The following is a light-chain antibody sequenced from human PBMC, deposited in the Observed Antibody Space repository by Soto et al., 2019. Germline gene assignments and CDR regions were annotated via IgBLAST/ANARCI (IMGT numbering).Light chain of an antibody. V-gene: IGKV1-33*01. CDR1: QDISNS. CDR2: DAS. J-gene: IGKJ1*01. CDR3: QQYDSYSEA. Sequence: DIQMTQSPSSLSASVGDRVTITCQASQDISNSLIWYQQRPGKAPKFLIYDASNLETGVPSRFSGGGSGTDFTFTISSLQPEDIATYYCQQYDSYSEAFGQGTKVELK.